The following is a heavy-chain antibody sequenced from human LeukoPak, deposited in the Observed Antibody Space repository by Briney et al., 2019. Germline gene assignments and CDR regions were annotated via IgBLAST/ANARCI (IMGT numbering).Heavy chain of an antibody. CDR2: ISGSGGST. Sequence: GGSLRLSCAASGFTFSSYAMSWVRQAPGKGLEWVSAISGSGGSTYYADSVKGRFTISRDNSKITLYLQMNSLRAEDTGVYYCAKDQQYYYGSGSYYRYWGQGTMVTVSS. CDR1: GFTFSSYA. V-gene: IGHV3-23*01. CDR3: AKDQQYYYGSGSYYRY. D-gene: IGHD3-10*01. J-gene: IGHJ4*02.